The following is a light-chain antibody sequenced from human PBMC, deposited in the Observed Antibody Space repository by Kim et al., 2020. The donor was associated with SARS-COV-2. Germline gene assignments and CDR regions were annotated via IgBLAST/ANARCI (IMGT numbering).Light chain of an antibody. Sequence: ASVGDRVTITCRASQSISNYLNWYQQKPGKAPNLLIYAASTLQRGVPSRFSGSGSGTDFTLAISSLQPEDFATYYCQQSYSSPLTFGGGTKVDIK. CDR1: QSISNY. J-gene: IGKJ4*01. V-gene: IGKV1-39*01. CDR3: QQSYSSPLT. CDR2: AAS.